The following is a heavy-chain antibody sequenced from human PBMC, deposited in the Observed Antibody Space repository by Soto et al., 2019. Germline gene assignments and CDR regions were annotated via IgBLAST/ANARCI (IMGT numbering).Heavy chain of an antibody. CDR2: IIPIFGTA. CDR3: ATDTSMFRGRIADTPWFDS. D-gene: IGHD3-10*01. J-gene: IGHJ5*01. Sequence: QVPLVQSGAEVKKPGSSVKVSCKASGGTLSSFAFTWVRQARGQGLGWMGRIIPIFGTANYAQQFQGRVTITADESTGTVYMDLRSLRSEDTAMYYCATDTSMFRGRIADTPWFDSWGQGTLVTVSS. V-gene: IGHV1-69*18. CDR1: GGTLSSFA.